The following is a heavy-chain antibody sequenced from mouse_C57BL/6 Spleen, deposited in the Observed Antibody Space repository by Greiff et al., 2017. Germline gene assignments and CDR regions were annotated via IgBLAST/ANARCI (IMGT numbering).Heavy chain of an antibody. CDR3: ARLYYDYENYAMDY. CDR1: GFTFSSYT. V-gene: IGHV5-9*01. J-gene: IGHJ4*01. Sequence: DVMLVESGGGLVKPGGSLKLSCAASGFTFSSYTMSWVRQTPEKRLEWVATISGGGGNTYYPDSVKGRFTISRDNAKNTLYLQMSSLRSEDTALYYCARLYYDYENYAMDYWGQGTSVTVSS. D-gene: IGHD2-4*01. CDR2: ISGGGGNT.